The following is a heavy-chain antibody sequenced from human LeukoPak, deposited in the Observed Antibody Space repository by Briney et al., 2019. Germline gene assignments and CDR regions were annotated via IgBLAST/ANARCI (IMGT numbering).Heavy chain of an antibody. Sequence: SETLSLTCTVSGGSISNYYWSWVRQPAGKGPEWIGRIYISGSTNYNPSLKSRATISVDKSKNQFSLKLSSVTAADTAVYYCARFHGSGFYLDYWGQGTLVTVSS. CDR2: IYISGST. V-gene: IGHV4-4*07. D-gene: IGHD3-10*01. CDR1: GGSISNYY. CDR3: ARFHGSGFYLDY. J-gene: IGHJ4*02.